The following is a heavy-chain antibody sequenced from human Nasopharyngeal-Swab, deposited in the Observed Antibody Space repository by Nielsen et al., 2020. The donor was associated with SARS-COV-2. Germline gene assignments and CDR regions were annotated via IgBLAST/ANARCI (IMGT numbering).Heavy chain of an antibody. J-gene: IGHJ6*03. CDR3: ARARGAYGDYYYYFYTDV. Sequence: QTLSLTRAISGDSVSSSSAAWNWIRQSAARGLEWLGRTYYRSKWYNDYEVSVKSRITINPDTSKNQFSLHLNSVTPEDTAVYYCARARGAYGDYYYYFYTDVWGKGTTVTVSS. CDR1: GDSVSSSSAA. V-gene: IGHV6-1*01. D-gene: IGHD4-17*01. CDR2: TYYRSKWYN.